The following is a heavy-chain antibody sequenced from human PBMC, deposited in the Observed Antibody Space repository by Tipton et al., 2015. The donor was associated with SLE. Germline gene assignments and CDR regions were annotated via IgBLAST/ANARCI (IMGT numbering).Heavy chain of an antibody. V-gene: IGHV1-2*04. J-gene: IGHJ5*02. Sequence: QLVQSGAEVKKPGSSVKVSCKASGGTFSSYAISWVRQAPGQGLEWMGWINPQSGSPKYAQKFQGWVTMTRDTSISTAYMDLSSLKSDDTALYYCARGRGSNWFDHWGQGTLVTVSS. CDR1: GGTFSSYA. D-gene: IGHD3-10*01. CDR3: ARGRGSNWFDH. CDR2: INPQSGSP.